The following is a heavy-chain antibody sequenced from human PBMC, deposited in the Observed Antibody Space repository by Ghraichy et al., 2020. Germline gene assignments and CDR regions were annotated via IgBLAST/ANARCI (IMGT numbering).Heavy chain of an antibody. CDR3: TRDVSPYISTWYDAFDS. Sequence: GGSLRLSCAASGFTFSNYWMTWVRQAPGKGLEWVANIKRDGSEAHYVESVEGRFTISRDNAKSSLYLQMNSLRAEDAAVYYCTRDVSPYISTWYDAFDSWGQGTMVTVSS. J-gene: IGHJ3*02. D-gene: IGHD6-13*01. CDR1: GFTFSNYW. CDR2: IKRDGSEA. V-gene: IGHV3-7*01.